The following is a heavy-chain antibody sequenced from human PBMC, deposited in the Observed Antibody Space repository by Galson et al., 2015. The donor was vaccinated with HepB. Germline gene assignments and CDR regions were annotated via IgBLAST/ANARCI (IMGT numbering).Heavy chain of an antibody. J-gene: IGHJ3*02. CDR3: ARSIVGAILDAFDI. V-gene: IGHV3-11*01. CDR2: ISSSGSTI. CDR1: GFTFSDYY. D-gene: IGHD1-26*01. Sequence: SLRVSCAASGFTFSDYYMSWIRQAPGKGLEWVSYISSSGSTIYYADSVKGRFTISRDNAKNSLYLQMNSLRAEDTAVYYCARSIVGAILDAFDIWGQGTMVTVSS.